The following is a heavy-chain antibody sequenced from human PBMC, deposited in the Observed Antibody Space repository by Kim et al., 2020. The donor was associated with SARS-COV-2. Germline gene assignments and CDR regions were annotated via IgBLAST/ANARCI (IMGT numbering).Heavy chain of an antibody. CDR3: STHENSAVASDY. D-gene: IGHD1-26*01. J-gene: IGHJ4*01. CDR1: GGSLTGYY. CDR2: IYSSGTT. Sequence: SETLSLICSVSGGSLTGYYWSWIRQPPGKGLEWIGYIYSSGTTYYNPSPQSRLSLSIDKSTNQLYLRLNFVTTAYTAVYFCSTHENSAVASDYWGEGTL. V-gene: IGHV4-59*08.